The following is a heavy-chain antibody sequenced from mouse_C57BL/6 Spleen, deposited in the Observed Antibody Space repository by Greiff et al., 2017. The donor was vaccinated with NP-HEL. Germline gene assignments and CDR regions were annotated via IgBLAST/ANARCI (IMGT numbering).Heavy chain of an antibody. V-gene: IGHV5-17*01. D-gene: IGHD1-1*01. J-gene: IGHJ4*01. CDR2: ISSGSSTI. CDR1: GFTFSDYG. CDR3: ARASTTVVATGDYAIDY. Sequence: EVHLVESGGGLVKPGGSLKLSCAASGFTFSDYGMHWVRQAPEKGLEWVAYISSGSSTIYYADTVKGRFTISRDNAKNTLFLQMTSLRSEDTAMYYCARASTTVVATGDYAIDYWGQGTSVTVSS.